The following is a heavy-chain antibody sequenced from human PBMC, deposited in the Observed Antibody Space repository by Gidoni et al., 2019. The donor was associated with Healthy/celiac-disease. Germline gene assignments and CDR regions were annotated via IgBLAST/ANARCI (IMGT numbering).Heavy chain of an antibody. CDR3: ARDWQQLVPDD. V-gene: IGHV3-21*01. CDR2: ISSSSSYI. CDR1: GFTFSSYS. J-gene: IGHJ4*02. Sequence: EVQLVESGGGLVKPGGSLRLSWAASGFTFSSYSMNWVRQAPGKGLEWVSSISSSSSYIYYADSVKGRFTISRDNAKNSLYLQMNSLRAEDTAVYYCARDWQQLVPDDWGQGTLVTVSS. D-gene: IGHD6-13*01.